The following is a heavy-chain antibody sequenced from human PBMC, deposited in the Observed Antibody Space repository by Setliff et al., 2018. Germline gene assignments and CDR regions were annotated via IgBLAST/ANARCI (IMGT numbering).Heavy chain of an antibody. Sequence: SETLSLTCTVYGGSFSDYYWGWIRQPPGKGLEWIAEINHSGSTNYNPSLQSRVAISVDTSKNYFSLDVSSVTAADTAVYYCVRESRSTWYRRDFWGQGTLVTVSS. CDR3: VRESRSTWYRRDF. CDR1: GGSFSDYY. V-gene: IGHV4-34*01. CDR2: INHSGST. D-gene: IGHD6-13*01. J-gene: IGHJ4*02.